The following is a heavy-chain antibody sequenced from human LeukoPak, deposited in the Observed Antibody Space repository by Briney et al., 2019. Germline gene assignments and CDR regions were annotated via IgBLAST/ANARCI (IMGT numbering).Heavy chain of an antibody. CDR1: GFTFNTYS. D-gene: IGHD5-12*01. V-gene: IGHV3-48*01. J-gene: IGHJ6*03. CDR3: ARGYLIVATRGYYYSYMDV. CDR2: ISSSSVTI. Sequence: PGGSLRLSCAASGFTFNTYSMNWVRQAPGKGLEWVSYISSSSVTIYYADSVKGRFTISRDNAKNSLYLQMDSLRAEDTAVYYCARGYLIVATRGYYYSYMDVWGKGTTVTVSS.